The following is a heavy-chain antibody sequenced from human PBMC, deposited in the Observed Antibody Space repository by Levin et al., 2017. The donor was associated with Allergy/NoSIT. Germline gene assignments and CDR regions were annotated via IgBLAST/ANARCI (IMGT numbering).Heavy chain of an antibody. D-gene: IGHD1-1*01. CDR2: IYYSGST. J-gene: IGHJ4*02. V-gene: IGHV4-39*01. Sequence: SQTLSLTCTVSGGSISSSSYYWGWIRQPPGKGLEWIGSIYYSGSTYYNPSLKSRVTISVDTSKNQFSLKLSSVTAADTAVYYCARTTEWAYYFDYWGQGTLVTVSS. CDR1: GGSISSSSYY. CDR3: ARTTEWAYYFDY.